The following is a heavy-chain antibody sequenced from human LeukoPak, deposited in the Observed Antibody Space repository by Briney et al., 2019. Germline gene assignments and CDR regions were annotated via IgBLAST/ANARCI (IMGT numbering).Heavy chain of an antibody. CDR3: AMLGGAAALNY. V-gene: IGHV3-30*01. CDR1: GFTFSSYA. J-gene: IGHJ4*02. CDR2: ISYDGSNK. Sequence: GRSLRLSCAASGFTFSSYAMHWVRQAPGKGLEWVAVISYDGSNKYYADSVKGRFTISRDNSKNTLYLQMNSLRAEDTAVYYCAMLGGAAALNYWGQGPLVTVPS. D-gene: IGHD6-13*01.